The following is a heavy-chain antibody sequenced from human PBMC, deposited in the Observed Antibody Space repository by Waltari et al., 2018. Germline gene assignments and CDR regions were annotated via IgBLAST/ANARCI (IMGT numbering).Heavy chain of an antibody. CDR1: GFTFSSSG. CDR2: IRYDGNNK. J-gene: IGHJ4*02. CDR3: AKENSGSYYYFDY. V-gene: IGHV3-30*02. D-gene: IGHD1-26*01. Sequence: QVQLVESGGGVVQPGGSLRLSCAASGFTFSSSGMHWVRLAPGKGLELVAFIRYDGNNKDYADSVKGRFTISRDNSKNTVFLQMSGLRPEDTAVYYCAKENSGSYYYFDYWGQGTLVTVSS.